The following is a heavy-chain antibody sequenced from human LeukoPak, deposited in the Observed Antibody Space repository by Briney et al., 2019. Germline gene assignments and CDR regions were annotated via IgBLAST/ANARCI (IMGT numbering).Heavy chain of an antibody. D-gene: IGHD2-15*01. CDR2: INHSGST. J-gene: IGHJ5*02. V-gene: IGHV4-34*01. CDR3: ARDPRSSGYCSGGSCSDWFDP. CDR1: VGSYSGYY. Sequence: PSETLSLTCAVYVGSYSGYYWSWIRQPPGKGLECIGEINHSGSTNYNPSLKSRVTISVDTSKNQFSLKLSSVTAADTAVYYCARDPRSSGYCSGGSCSDWFDPWGQGTLVTVSS.